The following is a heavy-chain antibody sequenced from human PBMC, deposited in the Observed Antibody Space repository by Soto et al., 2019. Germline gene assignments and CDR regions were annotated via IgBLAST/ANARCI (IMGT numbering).Heavy chain of an antibody. CDR1: STSGRWYY. Sequence: QVQLQESGPGLGKPSETLSLTCTVSSTSGRWYYWSWIRQPQGKGLEWIGYISYSGITNYNTSLKSRVTISLDTSKNQFSLKLTSVTAADTAVYYCARAWFGELFFDSWGQGTLVTVSS. V-gene: IGHV4-59*02. CDR2: ISYSGIT. CDR3: ARAWFGELFFDS. D-gene: IGHD3-10*01. J-gene: IGHJ4*02.